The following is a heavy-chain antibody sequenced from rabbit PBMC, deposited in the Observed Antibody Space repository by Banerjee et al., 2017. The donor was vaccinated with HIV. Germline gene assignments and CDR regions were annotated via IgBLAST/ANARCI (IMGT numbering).Heavy chain of an antibody. CDR3: ARGDHTAYGDATHWGL. CDR2: IYTGSSGST. J-gene: IGHJ4*01. V-gene: IGHV1S45*01. CDR1: GFSFSSAYY. D-gene: IGHD6-1*01. Sequence: QEQLVESGGGLVQPEGSLTLTCTASGFSFSSAYYMCWVRQAPGKGLEWIACIYTGSSGSTYYASWAKGRFTISKTSSTTVTLQMTSLTAADTATYFCARGDHTAYGDATHWGLWGPGTLVTVS.